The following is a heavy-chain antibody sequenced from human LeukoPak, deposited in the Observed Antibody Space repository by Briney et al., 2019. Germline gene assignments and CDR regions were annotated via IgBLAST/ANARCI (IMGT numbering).Heavy chain of an antibody. Sequence: VASVKVSCKASGGTFSSYTISWVRQAPGQGLEWMGRIIPILGIANYAQKFQGRVTITADKSTSTAYMELSSLRSEDTAVYYCARADSSGWTEHFQHWGQGTLVTVSS. D-gene: IGHD6-19*01. CDR3: ARADSSGWTEHFQH. CDR1: GGTFSSYT. V-gene: IGHV1-69*02. CDR2: IIPILGIA. J-gene: IGHJ1*01.